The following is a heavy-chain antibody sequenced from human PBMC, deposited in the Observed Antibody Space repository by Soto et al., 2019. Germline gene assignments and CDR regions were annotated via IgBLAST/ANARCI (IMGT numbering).Heavy chain of an antibody. D-gene: IGHD2-2*03. CDR1: GDSISRES. CDR3: AREGNLGRWIQPLDS. J-gene: IGHJ4*02. V-gene: IGHV4-59*01. CDR2: IHYNGNT. Sequence: SETLSLTCTVSGDSISRESWSWIRQPPGKGLEWIGNIHYNGNTKYSPSLKSRVTMSVDTSKNHFSLKLISVTTADTAVYFCAREGNLGRWIQPLDSWGQGTLVTVS.